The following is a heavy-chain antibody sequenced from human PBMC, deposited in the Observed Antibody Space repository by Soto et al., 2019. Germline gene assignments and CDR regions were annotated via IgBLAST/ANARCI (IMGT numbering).Heavy chain of an antibody. J-gene: IGHJ4*02. CDR2: IWYDGSNK. CDR3: ARDDYGDYIVSYYFDY. CDR1: GFTFSSYV. Sequence: PGGSLRLSCAASGFTFSSYVIHWVRQAPGKGLEWVAVIWYDGSNKYYADSVKGRFTISRDNSKNTLYLQMNSLRAEDTAVYYCARDDYGDYIVSYYFDYWGQGTLVTVSS. V-gene: IGHV3-33*01. D-gene: IGHD4-17*01.